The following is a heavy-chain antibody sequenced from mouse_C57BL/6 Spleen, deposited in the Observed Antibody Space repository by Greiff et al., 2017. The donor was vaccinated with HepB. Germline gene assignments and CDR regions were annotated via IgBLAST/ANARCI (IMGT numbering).Heavy chain of an antibody. CDR1: GFTFSSYG. J-gene: IGHJ1*03. CDR3: ASPIYYYGSRSSNWYFDV. D-gene: IGHD1-1*01. V-gene: IGHV5-6*01. CDR2: ISSGGSYT. Sequence: EVKVVESGGDLVKPGGSLKLSCAASGFTFSSYGMSWVRQTPDKRLEWVATISSGGSYTYYPDSVKGRFTISRDNAKNTLYLQMSSLKSEDTAMYYCASPIYYYGSRSSNWYFDVWGTGTTVTVSS.